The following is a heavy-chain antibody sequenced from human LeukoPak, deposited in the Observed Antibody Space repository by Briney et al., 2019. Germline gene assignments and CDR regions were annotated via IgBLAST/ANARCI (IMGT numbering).Heavy chain of an antibody. CDR3: AKSSSARVYNWFDP. V-gene: IGHV3-48*03. Sequence: GGSLRLSCAASGFTFSSYEMNWVRQAPGKGLEWVSYISSSGSTIYYADSVKGRFTISRDNAKNSLYLQMNSLRAEDTAVYYCAKSSSARVYNWFDPWGQGTLVTVSS. CDR1: GFTFSSYE. J-gene: IGHJ5*02. CDR2: ISSSGSTI. D-gene: IGHD6-25*01.